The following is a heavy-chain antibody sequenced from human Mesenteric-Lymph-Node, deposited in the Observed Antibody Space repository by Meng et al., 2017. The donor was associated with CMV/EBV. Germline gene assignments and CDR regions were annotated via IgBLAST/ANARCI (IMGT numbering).Heavy chain of an antibody. CDR2: ISATGSST. V-gene: IGHV3-23*01. CDR1: GFTFSDYA. CDR3: AKTQANYYDSSGYCFDY. J-gene: IGHJ4*02. D-gene: IGHD3-22*01. Sequence: GESLKISCATSGFTFSDYAMSWVRQAPGKGLQWVSVISATGSSTYFADSVKGRFTISRDNSKNTVFLQMNNLRAEDTAVYYCAKTQANYYDSSGYCFDYWGQGTLVTVSS.